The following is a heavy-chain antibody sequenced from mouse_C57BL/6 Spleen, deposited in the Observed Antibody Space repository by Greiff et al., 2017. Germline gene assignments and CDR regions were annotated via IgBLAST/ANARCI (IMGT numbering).Heavy chain of an antibody. V-gene: IGHV1-64*01. CDR2: IHPNSGST. J-gene: IGHJ4*01. Sequence: QVQLQQPGAELVKPGASVKLSCTASGYTFTSYWMHWVKQRPGQGLEWIGMIHPNSGSTNYNEKFKSKATLTVDKSSSTAYMQLSSLTSEDSAVYYCASITTVVATSVMDYWGQGTSVTVSS. CDR3: ASITTVVATSVMDY. CDR1: GYTFTSYW. D-gene: IGHD1-1*01.